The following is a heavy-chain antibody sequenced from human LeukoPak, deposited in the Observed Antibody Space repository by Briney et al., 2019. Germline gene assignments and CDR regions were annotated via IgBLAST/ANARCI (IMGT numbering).Heavy chain of an antibody. D-gene: IGHD6-19*01. Sequence: KPSETLSLTCTVSGGSISSSSYYWGWIRQPPGKGLEWIGSIYYSGSTYYNPPLKSRVTISVDTSKNQFSLKLSSVTAADTDVYYCARPIIAVAGNAFDIWGQGTMVTVSS. CDR3: ARPIIAVAGNAFDI. CDR1: GGSISSSSYY. J-gene: IGHJ3*02. V-gene: IGHV4-39*01. CDR2: IYYSGST.